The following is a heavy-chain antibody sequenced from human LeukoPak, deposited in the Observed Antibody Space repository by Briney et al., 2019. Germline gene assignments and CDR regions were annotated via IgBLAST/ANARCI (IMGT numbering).Heavy chain of an antibody. V-gene: IGHV4-39*01. CDR1: GRSISSSSYH. CDR2: IFYSGST. Sequence: NPSETLSLTCTLSGRSISSSSYHWGWIRQPPGKGLEWIASIFYSGSTYYNPSLKSRVTISVDTPKNQVSLKLSSVTAADTAVYYCARRPLSYIYVWGKGTTVTVSS. CDR3: ARRPLSYIYV. J-gene: IGHJ6*03.